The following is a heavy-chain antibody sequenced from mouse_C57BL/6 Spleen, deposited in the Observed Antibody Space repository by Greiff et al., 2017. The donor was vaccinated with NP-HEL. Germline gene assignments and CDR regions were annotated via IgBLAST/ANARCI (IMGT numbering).Heavy chain of an antibody. CDR1: GYTFTSYW. CDR2: INPSNGGT. D-gene: IGHD1-1*01. V-gene: IGHV1-53*01. J-gene: IGHJ4*01. Sequence: QVQLQQPGTELVKPGASVKLSCKASGYTFTSYWMHWVKQRPGQGLEWIGNINPSNGGTNYNEKFKSKATLTVDKSSSTAYLQLSSLTSADSAVYYCARPPYYYGSSSYAMGYWGQGTSVTVSS. CDR3: ARPPYYYGSSSYAMGY.